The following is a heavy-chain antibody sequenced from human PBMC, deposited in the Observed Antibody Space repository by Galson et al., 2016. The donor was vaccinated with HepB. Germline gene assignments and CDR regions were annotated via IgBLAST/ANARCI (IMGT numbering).Heavy chain of an antibody. CDR3: ARGVRITIFGVVISREYYFDY. J-gene: IGHJ4*02. V-gene: IGHV1-3*01. CDR2: INAGNGNT. CDR1: GYTFTSYA. D-gene: IGHD3-3*01. Sequence: SVKVSCKASGYTFTSYAMHWVRQAPGQRLEWMGWINAGNGNTKYSQKFQGRVTITRDTSASTAYMELSSLRSEDTAVYYCARGVRITIFGVVISREYYFDYWGQGTLVTVSS.